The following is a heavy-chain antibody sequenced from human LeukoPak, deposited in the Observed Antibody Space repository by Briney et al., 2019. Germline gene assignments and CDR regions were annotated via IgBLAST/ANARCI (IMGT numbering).Heavy chain of an antibody. D-gene: IGHD3-10*02. CDR3: AELGITMIGGV. CDR2: IYSGSNT. Sequence: GGSLRLSCAASRFTVSSNYMTWVRQAPGKGLEWVSLIYSGSNTYYADSVKGRFTISRDKARNSLYLQMNSLRAEDTGVYYCAELGITMIGGVWGKGTTVTISS. CDR1: RFTVSSNY. V-gene: IGHV3-66*01. J-gene: IGHJ6*04.